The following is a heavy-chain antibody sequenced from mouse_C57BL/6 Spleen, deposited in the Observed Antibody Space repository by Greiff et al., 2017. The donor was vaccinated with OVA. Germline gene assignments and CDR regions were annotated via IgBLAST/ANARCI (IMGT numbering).Heavy chain of an antibody. J-gene: IGHJ4*01. V-gene: IGHV1-61*01. Sequence: VQLQQSGAELVRPGSSVKLSCKASGYTFTSYWMDWVKQRPGQGLEWIGNIYPSDSDTHYNQKFKDKATLTVDKSSSTAYMQLSSLTSEDSAVYYCARRGAQATYAMDYWGQGTSVTVSS. CDR2: IYPSDSDT. CDR3: ARRGAQATYAMDY. CDR1: GYTFTSYW. D-gene: IGHD3-2*02.